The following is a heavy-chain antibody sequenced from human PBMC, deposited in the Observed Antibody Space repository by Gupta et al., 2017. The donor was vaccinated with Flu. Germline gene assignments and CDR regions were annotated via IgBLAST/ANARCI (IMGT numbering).Heavy chain of an antibody. CDR2: INPNSGAI. J-gene: IGHJ3*02. D-gene: IGHD2-15*01. Sequence: YIHWVRQAPGQGLEWMGWINPNSGAIMYAREFQGRVTVTRDTSISTAYMELSSLRSDDTAIYFCARSPGGRGGGRDAFDIWGQGTMVIVSS. CDR3: ARSPGGRGGGRDAFDI. CDR1: Y. V-gene: IGHV1-2*02.